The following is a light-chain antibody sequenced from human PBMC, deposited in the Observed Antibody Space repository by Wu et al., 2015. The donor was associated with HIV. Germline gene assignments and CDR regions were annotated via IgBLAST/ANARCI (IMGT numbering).Light chain of an antibody. J-gene: IGKJ1*01. Sequence: IVMTQSPATLSVSPGESATLSCRASQSISTNLAWYQHKPGQAPRLLIYSASTRATDIPARFSGSGSGTEFTLTISSLQSEDFAVYYCQQYKNWLRTFGLKGPRWKSN. CDR2: SAS. CDR1: QSISTN. CDR3: QQYKNWLRT. V-gene: IGKV3-15*01.